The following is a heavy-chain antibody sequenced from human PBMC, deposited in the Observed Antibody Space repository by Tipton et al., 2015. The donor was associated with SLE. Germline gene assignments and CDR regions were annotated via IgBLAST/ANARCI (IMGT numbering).Heavy chain of an antibody. D-gene: IGHD1-26*01. Sequence: GSLRLSCAASGFTFDDYTMHWVRQAPGKGLEWVSLISWDGGSTYYADSVKGRFTISRDNSKNSLYLQMNSLRTEDTALYYCAKDGWERGLHWVQGTLVTVSS. CDR3: AKDGWERGLH. J-gene: IGHJ4*02. CDR1: GFTFDDYT. V-gene: IGHV3-43*01. CDR2: ISWDGGST.